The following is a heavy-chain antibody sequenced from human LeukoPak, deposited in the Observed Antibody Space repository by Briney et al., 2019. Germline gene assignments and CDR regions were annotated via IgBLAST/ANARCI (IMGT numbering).Heavy chain of an antibody. D-gene: IGHD2-2*01. J-gene: IGHJ5*02. CDR1: GGSISSYY. V-gene: IGHV4-59*01. CDR2: IYYSGGT. Sequence: SETLSLTCTVSGGSISSYYWIWIRQPPGKGLEWIGYIYYSGGTNYNPSLKSRVTISVDRSKNQFSLKLSSVTAADTAVYYCARGADCSSSSCNCGNWFDPWGQGTLVTVSS. CDR3: ARGADCSSSSCNCGNWFDP.